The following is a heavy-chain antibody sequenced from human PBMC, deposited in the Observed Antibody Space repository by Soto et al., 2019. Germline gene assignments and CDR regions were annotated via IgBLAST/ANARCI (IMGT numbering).Heavy chain of an antibody. CDR3: ARATDEVGATMLDWFDP. CDR2: IYYSGST. Sequence: SSETLSLTCTVSGGSISSYYWSWIRQPPGKGLEWIGYIYYSGSTNYNPSLKSRVTISVDTSKNQFSLKLSSVTAADTAVYYCARATDEVGATMLDWFDPWGQGTLVTVS. J-gene: IGHJ5*02. D-gene: IGHD1-26*01. V-gene: IGHV4-59*01. CDR1: GGSISSYY.